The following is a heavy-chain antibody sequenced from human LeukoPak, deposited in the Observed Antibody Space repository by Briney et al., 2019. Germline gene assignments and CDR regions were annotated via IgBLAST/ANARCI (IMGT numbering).Heavy chain of an antibody. CDR3: ARDATPDGVILDY. CDR2: INQDGSEE. V-gene: IGHV3-7*05. CDR1: GFTFSSHW. D-gene: IGHD2-8*02. Sequence: GGSLRLSCAASGFTFSSHWMTWVRQAPGKGLEWVANINQDGSEEYYVDSLMGRFSISRDNAKKSLYLQMNSLRADDTAVYYCARDATPDGVILDYWGQGALVTVPT. J-gene: IGHJ4*02.